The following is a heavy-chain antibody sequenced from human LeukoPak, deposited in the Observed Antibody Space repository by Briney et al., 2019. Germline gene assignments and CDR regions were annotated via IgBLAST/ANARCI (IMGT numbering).Heavy chain of an antibody. Sequence: ASVKVSCKGSGYTFTSYGINWVRQAPGQGLEWMGCISGLSGDTKYAQKIQGRVTLTTDTSTRTASLDLRSLTSDDTAVYYCARGTIAGVDYYYMDVWGAGTTVTVSS. CDR1: GYTFTSYG. D-gene: IGHD1-20*01. CDR3: ARGTIAGVDYYYMDV. J-gene: IGHJ6*03. CDR2: ISGLSGDT. V-gene: IGHV1-18*01.